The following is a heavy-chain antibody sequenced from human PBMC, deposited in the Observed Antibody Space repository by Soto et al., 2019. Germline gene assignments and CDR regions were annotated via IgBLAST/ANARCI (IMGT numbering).Heavy chain of an antibody. CDR3: TTDSYITIITVRFDY. Sequence: LSLTCTVSGGSISSSSYYWVWIRQPPGKGLEWIGYIYYSGSTNYNPSLKSRVTISVDTSKNQFSLKLSSVTAADTGVYYCTTDSYITIITVRFDYWGHGTLVTVSS. CDR2: IYYSGST. V-gene: IGHV4-61*01. CDR1: GGSISSSSYY. J-gene: IGHJ4*01. D-gene: IGHD3-22*01.